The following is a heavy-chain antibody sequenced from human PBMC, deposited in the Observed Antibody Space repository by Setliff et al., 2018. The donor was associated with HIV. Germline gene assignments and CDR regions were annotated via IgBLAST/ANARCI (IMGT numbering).Heavy chain of an antibody. D-gene: IGHD2-15*01. J-gene: IGHJ4*02. Sequence: GGSLRLSCAASGFTFSTYGMHWVRQAPGKGLEWVAVIYNDGVNRYFGDFVEGRFTISRDNSRNTVSLQMNSLRGDDTAVYYCARDFKSGYVDYLGQGIPVTVSS. CDR1: GFTFSTYG. CDR3: ARDFKSGYVDY. V-gene: IGHV3-33*08. CDR2: IYNDGVNR.